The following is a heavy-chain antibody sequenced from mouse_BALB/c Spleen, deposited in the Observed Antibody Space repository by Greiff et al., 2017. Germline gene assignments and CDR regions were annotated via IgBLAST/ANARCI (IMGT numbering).Heavy chain of an antibody. CDR2: FHPYNDDT. Sequence: QVQLKQPGAELVKPGASVKMSCKAFGYTFTTYPIEWMKQNHGKSLEWIGNFHPYNDDTKYNEKFKGKAKLTVEKSSSTVYLELSRLTSDDSAVYYCARGGGYDEYFDVWGAGTTVTVSS. D-gene: IGHD2-14*01. V-gene: IGHV1-47*01. J-gene: IGHJ1*01. CDR1: GYTFTTYP. CDR3: ARGGGYDEYFDV.